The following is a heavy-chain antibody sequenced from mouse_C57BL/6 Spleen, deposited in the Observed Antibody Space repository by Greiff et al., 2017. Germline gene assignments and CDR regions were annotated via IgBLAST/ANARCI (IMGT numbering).Heavy chain of an antibody. D-gene: IGHD4-1*01. J-gene: IGHJ1*03. CDR2: IDPSDSYT. CDR1: GYTFPSYW. Sequence: QVQLQQPGAELVMPGASVKLSCKASGYTFPSYWMHWVKQRPGQGLEWIGEIDPSDSYTNYNQKFKGKSTLTVDKSSSTAYMQLSSLTSEDSAVYYCAREALGRYFDVWGTGTTVTVSS. V-gene: IGHV1-69*01. CDR3: AREALGRYFDV.